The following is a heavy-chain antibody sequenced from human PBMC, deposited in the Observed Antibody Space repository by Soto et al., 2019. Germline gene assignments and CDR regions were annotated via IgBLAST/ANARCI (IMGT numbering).Heavy chain of an antibody. CDR1: GGSISSGGYY. CDR2: IYYSGSP. J-gene: IGHJ5*02. CDR3: ARSSPVVTAP. D-gene: IGHD2-21*02. Sequence: QVQLQESGPGLVKPSQTLSLTCTVSGGSISSGGYYWSWIRQHPGKGLEWIGYIYYSGSPYYNPSLXSXXXIXXATSKTQFSLKLSSVTAADTAVYYCARSSPVVTAPWGQGTLVTVSS. V-gene: IGHV4-31*03.